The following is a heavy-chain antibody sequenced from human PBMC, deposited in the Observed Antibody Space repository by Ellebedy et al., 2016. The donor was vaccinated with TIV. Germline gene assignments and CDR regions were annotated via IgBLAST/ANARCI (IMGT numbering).Heavy chain of an antibody. CDR2: IYSGGST. CDR1: GFTVSSNY. V-gene: IGHV3-53*01. J-gene: IGHJ4*02. Sequence: PGGSLRLSCAASGFTVSSNYMSWVRQAPGKGLEWVSVIYSGGSTYYADSVKGRFTISRDNAKNSLYLQMNSLRAEDTAVYYCARADYGDPFDYWGQGTLVTVSS. CDR3: ARADYGDPFDY. D-gene: IGHD4-17*01.